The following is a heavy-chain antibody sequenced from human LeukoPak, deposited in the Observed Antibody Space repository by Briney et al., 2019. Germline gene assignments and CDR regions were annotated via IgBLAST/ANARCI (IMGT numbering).Heavy chain of an antibody. D-gene: IGHD5-12*01. CDR3: ARDLPRYYGGYGY. V-gene: IGHV1-2*02. CDR2: INPNSGGT. J-gene: IGHJ4*02. CDR1: GYTFTGYY. Sequence: GASVKVSCKASGYTFTGYYMHWVRQAPGQGLEWMGWINPNSGGTNYAQKFQGRVTMTRDTSISTAYMELSRLRSDDTAVYYCARDLPRYYGGYGYWGQGTLVTVSS.